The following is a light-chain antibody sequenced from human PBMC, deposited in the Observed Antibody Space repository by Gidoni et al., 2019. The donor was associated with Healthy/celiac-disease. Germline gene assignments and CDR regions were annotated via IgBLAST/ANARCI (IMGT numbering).Light chain of an antibody. J-gene: IGKJ2*01. CDR2: GAS. V-gene: IGKV3-20*01. CDR1: QSVSSSY. Sequence: EIVLTQSPGTLSLSPGERATLSERASQSVSSSYLAWYQQKPGQAPRLLIYGASSRATGIPDRFSGSGSGTDFTLTISRLEPEDFAVYYCQQYGSSVTFGQGTKLEIK. CDR3: QQYGSSVT.